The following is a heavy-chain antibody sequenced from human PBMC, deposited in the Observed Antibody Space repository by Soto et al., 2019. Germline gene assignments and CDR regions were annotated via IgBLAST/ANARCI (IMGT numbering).Heavy chain of an antibody. Sequence: GASVKVSCKASGGTFSSYAISWVRQAPGQGLEWMGGIIPIFGTANYAQKFQGRVTITADESTSTAYMELSSLRSEDTAVYYCARDHPWSGYYFNWFDPWGQGTLVTVSS. CDR2: IIPIFGTA. V-gene: IGHV1-69*13. D-gene: IGHD3-3*01. CDR3: ARDHPWSGYYFNWFDP. J-gene: IGHJ5*02. CDR1: GGTFSSYA.